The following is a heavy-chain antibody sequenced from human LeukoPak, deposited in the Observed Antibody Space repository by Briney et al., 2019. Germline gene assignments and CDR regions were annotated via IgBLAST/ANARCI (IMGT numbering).Heavy chain of an antibody. D-gene: IGHD2-15*01. V-gene: IGHV3-23*01. CDR2: VTGSGGDT. J-gene: IGHJ5*01. CDR1: GFTFSNYA. CDR3: ARGTLEHCSGASCYPLDS. Sequence: PWGSLRLSCAASGFTFSNYAMSWVRQTPGKGLECVSVVTGSGGDTYYTGSVNGRFTISRDNSKNTLYLQLNSLRAEDTAVYYCARGTLEHCSGASCYPLDSWGQVTLVTVSS.